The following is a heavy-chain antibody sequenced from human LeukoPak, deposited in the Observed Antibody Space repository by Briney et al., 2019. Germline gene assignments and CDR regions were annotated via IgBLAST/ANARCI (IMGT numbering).Heavy chain of an antibody. J-gene: IGHJ6*03. CDR3: ARSLAPDFWSLYYYYYYMDV. CDR2: MNPNSGNT. CDR1: GYTFTSYN. D-gene: IGHD3-3*01. Sequence: GASVKVSCKTSGYTFTSYNIFWVRQATGQGLEWMGWMNPNSGNTGYAQKFQGRVTMTRNTSISTAYMELSSLRSEDTAVYYCARSLAPDFWSLYYYYYYMDVWGKGTTVTVSS. V-gene: IGHV1-8*01.